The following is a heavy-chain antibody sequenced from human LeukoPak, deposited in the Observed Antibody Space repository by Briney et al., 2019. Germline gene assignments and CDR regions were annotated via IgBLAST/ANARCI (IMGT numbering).Heavy chain of an antibody. CDR1: GGSISSGGHY. Sequence: SQTLSLTCTVSGGSISSGGHYWSWIRQHPGKGLEWIGYIYYSGSTYYNPSLKSRVTISVDTSKNQFSLKLSSVTAADTAVYYCARGHGGVVFDYWGQGTLVTVSS. V-gene: IGHV4-31*03. J-gene: IGHJ4*02. CDR3: ARGHGGVVFDY. D-gene: IGHD3-16*01. CDR2: IYYSGST.